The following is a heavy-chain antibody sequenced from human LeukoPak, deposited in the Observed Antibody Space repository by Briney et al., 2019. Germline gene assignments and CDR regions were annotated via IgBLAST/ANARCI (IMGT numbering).Heavy chain of an antibody. V-gene: IGHV5-51*01. CDR1: GYSSTTYW. D-gene: IGHD3-10*01. J-gene: IGHJ6*02. CDR3: ARGSGSYGDSYFYGMDV. Sequence: GESLKISCKGSGYSSTTYWIAWVRQMPGKGLEWMGIIYPGDSDTRYSPSFQGQVTVSADKSISTAYLQWSSLRASDTAMYYCARGSGSYGDSYFYGMDVWGQGTTVTVSS. CDR2: IYPGDSDT.